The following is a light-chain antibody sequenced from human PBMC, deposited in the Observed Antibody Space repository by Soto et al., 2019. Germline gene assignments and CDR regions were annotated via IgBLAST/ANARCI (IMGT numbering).Light chain of an antibody. J-gene: IGLJ2*01. Sequence: QSALTQPPSVSGAPGQRVTISCPGSSSNIGAGYDVHWYQQLPGTAPKLLIYGNSKRPSGVPDRFSGSKSGTSASLAISGLQSEYEGDYYCATWDDSLNGVVFGGGTKVTVL. CDR3: ATWDDSLNGVV. V-gene: IGLV1-40*01. CDR1: SSNIGAGYD. CDR2: GNS.